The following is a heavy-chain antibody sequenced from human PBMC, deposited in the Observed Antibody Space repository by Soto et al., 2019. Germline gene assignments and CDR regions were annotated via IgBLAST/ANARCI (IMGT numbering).Heavy chain of an antibody. D-gene: IGHD2-15*01. CDR3: AKDTGRGGGSVFDY. J-gene: IGHJ4*02. CDR1: GFIFSNYA. Sequence: EVQLLESGGGLVQPGGSLRLSCAPSGFIFSNYAMSWVRQARGKGLEWVSAISGSGADTYYTESVKGRFTISRDNFKNTLYLQMNSLRAEDTAVYYCAKDTGRGGGSVFDYWGQGNVVTVSS. CDR2: ISGSGADT. V-gene: IGHV3-23*01.